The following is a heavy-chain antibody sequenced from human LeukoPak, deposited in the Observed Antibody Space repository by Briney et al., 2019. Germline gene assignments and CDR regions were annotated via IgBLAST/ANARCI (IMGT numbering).Heavy chain of an antibody. D-gene: IGHD3-3*02. J-gene: IGHJ3*02. V-gene: IGHV3-23*01. CDR3: AKELDRAAFDI. Sequence: GGSLRLSCAASGFIFSSYAMCWVRQAPGKGLEWVSAISGSGGSSYYADSVRGRFSVSRGSSKNSLCLQMNSLRAEDMAEYYCAKELDRAAFDIWGQGKMGTASS. CDR1: GFIFSSYA. CDR2: ISGSGGSS.